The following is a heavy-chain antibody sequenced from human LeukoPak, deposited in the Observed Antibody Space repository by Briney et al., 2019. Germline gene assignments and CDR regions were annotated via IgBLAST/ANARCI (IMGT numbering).Heavy chain of an antibody. CDR1: GGSISSGSYY. CDR3: ARKIGSYFDY. CDR2: IYTSGST. V-gene: IGHV4-61*02. D-gene: IGHD1-26*01. J-gene: IGHJ4*02. Sequence: SQTLSLTCTVSGGSISSGSYYWRWIRQPAGKGLEWIGRIYTSGSTNYNPSLKSRVTISVDTSKNQFSLKLSSVTAADTAVYYCARKIGSYFDYWGQGTLVTVSS.